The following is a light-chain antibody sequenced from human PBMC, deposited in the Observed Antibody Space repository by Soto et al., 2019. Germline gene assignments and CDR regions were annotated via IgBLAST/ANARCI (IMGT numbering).Light chain of an antibody. CDR2: EVS. J-gene: IGLJ1*01. V-gene: IGLV2-14*01. CDR1: SSDVGGYKF. CDR3: ISYTTSSTLYV. Sequence: QSALTQPASVSGSPGQSITISCTGTSSDVGGYKFVSWYQQHSGKAPKLIIYEVSNRPSGVSNRFSGSKPGNTASLTISGLQPEDEADYYCISYTTSSTLYVFGTGTKLTVL.